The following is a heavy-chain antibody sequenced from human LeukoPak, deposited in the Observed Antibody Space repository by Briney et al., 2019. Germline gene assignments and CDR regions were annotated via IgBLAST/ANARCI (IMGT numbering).Heavy chain of an antibody. CDR3: ARGLGDCTNGVCYKGRRYYYYYMDV. D-gene: IGHD2-8*01. J-gene: IGHJ6*03. Sequence: SETLSLTCTVSGGSISSSSYYWGWIRQPPGKGLEWIGSIYYSGSTYYNPSLKSRVTISVDTSKNQFSLKLSSVTAADTAVYYCARGLGDCTNGVCYKGRRYYYYYMDVWGKGTTVTVSS. CDR1: GGSISSSSYY. CDR2: IYYSGST. V-gene: IGHV4-39*07.